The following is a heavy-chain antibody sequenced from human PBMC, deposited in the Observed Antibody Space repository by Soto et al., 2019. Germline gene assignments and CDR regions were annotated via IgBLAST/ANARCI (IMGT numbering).Heavy chain of an antibody. CDR3: AKNNDGVMFDY. Sequence: EVQLLETGGGLVQPGGSLRLSCAASGFTFSSYAMSWIRQAPGKGLVWVSASSGSGGSTYYADSVKGLFTISRDNSKNTHYLQMNSLSDEDTAVYYCAKNNDGVMFDYWGQGTMVTVSS. D-gene: IGHD1-1*01. V-gene: IGHV3-23*01. J-gene: IGHJ4*02. CDR1: GFTFSSYA. CDR2: SSGSGGST.